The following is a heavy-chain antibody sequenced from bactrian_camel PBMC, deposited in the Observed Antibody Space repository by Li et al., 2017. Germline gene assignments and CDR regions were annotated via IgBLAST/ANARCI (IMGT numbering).Heavy chain of an antibody. CDR2: INSVGGNT. V-gene: IGHV3S40*01. Sequence: VQLVESGGGLVQPGGSLRLSCAASGFTFSSYGMSWVRQAPGKGLEWVSGINSVGGNTYYADSVKGRFTISRDNAKNTLYLQLNSLKPEDTAVYYCVSLVGRPLVHQGTQVTVS. D-gene: IGHD2*01. CDR1: GFTFSSYG. J-gene: IGHJ4*01.